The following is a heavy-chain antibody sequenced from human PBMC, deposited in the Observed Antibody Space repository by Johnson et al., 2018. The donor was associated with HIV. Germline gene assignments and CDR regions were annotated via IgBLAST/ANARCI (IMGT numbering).Heavy chain of an antibody. CDR1: GFTFSNAW. Sequence: VQLVESWGGLIKPGGSLRLSCAAPGFTFSNAWMSWVRQAPGKGLEWVGHIKSKTDGGTTDYAAPVKGRFTISRDDSKNTLYLHMNSLKSEDTAVYYCARDNGNYDILTGYYNVGAFDIWGQGTMVTVSS. J-gene: IGHJ3*02. V-gene: IGHV3-15*01. CDR2: IKSKTDGGTT. D-gene: IGHD3-9*01. CDR3: ARDNGNYDILTGYYNVGAFDI.